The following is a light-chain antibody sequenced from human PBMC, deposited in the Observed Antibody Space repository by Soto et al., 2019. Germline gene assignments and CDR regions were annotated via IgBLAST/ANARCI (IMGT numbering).Light chain of an antibody. CDR3: CSYTTSNTRQIV. CDR2: DVC. J-gene: IGLJ1*01. V-gene: IGLV2-14*03. Sequence: QSALTQAAYVFGSPGQSITIFCTGTSSDVGGYNYVSWYQHHPGKAPKLMIYDVCNRPSGVSNRFSGSKSGNTASLTISGLQPEDEANYYCCSYTTSNTRQIVFGTGTKVTVL. CDR1: SSDVGGYNY.